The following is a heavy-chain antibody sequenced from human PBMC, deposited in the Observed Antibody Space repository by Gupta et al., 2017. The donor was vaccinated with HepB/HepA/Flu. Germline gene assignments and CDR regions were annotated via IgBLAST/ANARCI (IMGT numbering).Heavy chain of an antibody. J-gene: IGHJ6*02. Sequence: EVQLAESGGGLVQPGGSLKLSCAASGFIFSGSDMHWVRQAPGKGLEWRGRIKTKTNHYATAYDASVKGRFTISRDDPNYTAYLQMNSLEADXTAVYFCTXVDVSASFFGLDVWGQGTTVTVSS. D-gene: IGHD5-12*01. CDR1: GFIFSGSD. CDR2: IKTKTNHYAT. V-gene: IGHV3-73*01. CDR3: TXVDVSASFFGLDV.